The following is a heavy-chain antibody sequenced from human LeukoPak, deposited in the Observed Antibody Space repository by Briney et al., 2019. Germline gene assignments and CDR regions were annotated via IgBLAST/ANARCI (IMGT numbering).Heavy chain of an antibody. CDR2: IRYDESDK. Sequence: GGSLRLSCAASGFTFTSYDMHWIRQAPGRGLEWVAFIRYDESDKKYADSVKGRFAISRDNSKNTLFLQMNSLRAEDTAVYYCARVAAAGSFDYWGQGTLVSVSS. CDR3: ARVAAAGSFDY. CDR1: GFTFTSYD. V-gene: IGHV3-30*02. D-gene: IGHD6-13*01. J-gene: IGHJ4*02.